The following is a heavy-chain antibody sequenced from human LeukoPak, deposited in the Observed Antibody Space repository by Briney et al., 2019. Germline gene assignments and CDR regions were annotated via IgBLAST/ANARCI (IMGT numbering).Heavy chain of an antibody. CDR2: IYYSGST. J-gene: IGHJ4*02. CDR1: GGSISSYY. V-gene: IGHV4-59*08. CDR3: ARHHDYGDVGVDY. Sequence: SETLSLSCTVSGGSISSYYWSWIRQPPGKGLEWIGYIYYSGSTNYNPSLKSRVTISVDTSKNQFSLKLSSATAADTAVYYCARHHDYGDVGVDYWGQGTLVTVSS. D-gene: IGHD4-17*01.